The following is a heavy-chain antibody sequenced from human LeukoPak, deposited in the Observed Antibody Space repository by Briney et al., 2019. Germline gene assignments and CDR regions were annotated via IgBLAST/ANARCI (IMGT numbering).Heavy chain of an antibody. CDR1: GFTFSNYG. D-gene: IGHD2-2*01. Sequence: GRSLRLSCAASGFTFSNYGMNWVRQAPGKGLEWLSYISTSSSTIFYADSVKGRFTISRDNAKNSLYLQMNSLRAEDTAVYYCARSTTSGGFDPWGQGTLVTVSS. CDR2: ISTSSSTI. J-gene: IGHJ5*02. V-gene: IGHV3-48*01. CDR3: ARSTTSGGFDP.